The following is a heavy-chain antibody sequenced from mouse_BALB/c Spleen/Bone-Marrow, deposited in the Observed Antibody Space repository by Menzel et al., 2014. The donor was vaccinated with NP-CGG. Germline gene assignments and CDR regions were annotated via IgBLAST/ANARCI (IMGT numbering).Heavy chain of an antibody. CDR3: ARSKYGNYVGFDY. D-gene: IGHD2-10*02. CDR1: GYTFTSYW. CDR2: INPITGYI. Sequence: VQVVESGAGLAKPGASVQLSCKASGYTFTSYWMHWVKQRPGQGLEWIGYINPITGYIEYNQKFKDKATLTADRSSSTAYMQLSSLTSEDSAVYYCARSKYGNYVGFDYWGQGTTLTVSS. V-gene: IGHV1-7*01. J-gene: IGHJ2*01.